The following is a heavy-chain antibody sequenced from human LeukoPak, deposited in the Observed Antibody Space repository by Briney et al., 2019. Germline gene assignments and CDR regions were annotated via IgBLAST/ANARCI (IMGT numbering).Heavy chain of an antibody. Sequence: SETLSLTCAVYGGSFSGYYWSWIRQPPGKGPEWIGEINHSGSTNYNPSLKSRVTISVDTSKNQFSLKLSSVTAADTAVYYCARGCKQLVSRYYYYYYMDVWGKGTTVTVSS. V-gene: IGHV4-34*01. D-gene: IGHD6-6*01. CDR3: ARGCKQLVSRYYYYYYMDV. CDR1: GGSFSGYY. J-gene: IGHJ6*03. CDR2: INHSGST.